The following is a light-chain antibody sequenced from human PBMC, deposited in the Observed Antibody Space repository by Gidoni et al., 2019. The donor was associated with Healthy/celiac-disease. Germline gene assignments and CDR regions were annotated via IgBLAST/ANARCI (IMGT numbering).Light chain of an antibody. J-gene: IGKJ2*01. CDR2: DAS. CDR3: QQRSNS. CDR1: QSVSSH. V-gene: IGKV3-11*01. Sequence: EIVLTQSPATLSLSPGERATLSCRASQSVSSHLAWYQQKPGQAPRLLIYDASNRATGIPARFSGSGSGTDFTLTISSLEPEDCAVYYCQQRSNSFGQGTKLEIK.